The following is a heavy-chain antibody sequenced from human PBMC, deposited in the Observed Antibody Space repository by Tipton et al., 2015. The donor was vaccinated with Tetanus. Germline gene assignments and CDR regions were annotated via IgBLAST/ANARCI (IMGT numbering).Heavy chain of an antibody. CDR3: ARDRHSYESSGYYLLDN. CDR1: GYTLTSYH. CDR2: INPIGGST. Sequence: QLVQSGAEVKKPGASVKVSCKASGYTLTSYHMHWVRQAPGQGLEWMGIINPIGGSTSYAQKFQGRITMTGDTSTSTVYMDLKSLRSEDTAVYYCARDRHSYESSGYYLLDNWGQGTLVTVSA. D-gene: IGHD3-22*01. V-gene: IGHV1-46*01. J-gene: IGHJ4*02.